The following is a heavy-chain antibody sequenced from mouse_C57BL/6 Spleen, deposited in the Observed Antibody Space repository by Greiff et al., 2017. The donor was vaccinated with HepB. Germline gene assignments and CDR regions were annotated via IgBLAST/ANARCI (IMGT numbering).Heavy chain of an antibody. CDR2: ISSGGSYT. J-gene: IGHJ2*01. CDR3: ARRGEVTTNFDY. CDR1: GFTFSSYG. D-gene: IGHD2-1*01. V-gene: IGHV5-6*02. Sequence: EVKLMESGGDLVKPGGSLKLSCAASGFTFSSYGMSWVRQTPDKRLEWVATISSGGSYTYYPDSVKGRFTISRDNAKNTLYLQMSRLKSEDTAMYYCARRGEVTTNFDYWGQGTTLTVSS.